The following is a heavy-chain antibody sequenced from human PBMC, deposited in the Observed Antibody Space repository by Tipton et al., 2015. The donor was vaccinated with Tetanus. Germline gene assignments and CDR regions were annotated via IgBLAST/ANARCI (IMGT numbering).Heavy chain of an antibody. Sequence: TLSLTCAVSGGSISGGDYSWSWIRQPPGKGLEWIGYVFRSGSTKYNPSLKSRVTISVDTSKNQFSLKLRSVTAADTAVYYCARDSNFYSYSYKGMDVWGQGTTVTVSS. CDR2: VFRSGST. V-gene: IGHV4-61*08. J-gene: IGHJ6*02. D-gene: IGHD4-11*01. CDR3: ARDSNFYSYSYKGMDV. CDR1: GGSISGGDYS.